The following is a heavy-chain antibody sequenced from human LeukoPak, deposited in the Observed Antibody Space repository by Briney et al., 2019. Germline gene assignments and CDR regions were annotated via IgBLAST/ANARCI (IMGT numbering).Heavy chain of an antibody. CDR3: ARASRYYDSSGYRDDY. D-gene: IGHD3-22*01. CDR1: GYTFTSYD. V-gene: IGHV1-18*01. Sequence: ASVKVSCKASGYTFTSYDINWVRQATGQGLEWMGWISAYNGNTNYAQKLQGRVTMTTDTSTSTAYMELRSLRSDDTAVYYCARASRYYDSSGYRDDYWGQGTLVTVSS. J-gene: IGHJ4*02. CDR2: ISAYNGNT.